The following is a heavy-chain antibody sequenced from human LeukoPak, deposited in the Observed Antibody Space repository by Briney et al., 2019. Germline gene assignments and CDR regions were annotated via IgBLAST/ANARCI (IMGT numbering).Heavy chain of an antibody. CDR2: IWYDGSNK. CDR1: GFTFSSYG. J-gene: IGHJ5*02. Sequence: GGSLRLSCAVSGFTFSSYGMHWVRQAPGKGLEWVAVIWYDGSNKYYADSVKGRFTISRDNSKNTLYLQMNSLRAEDTAVYYCAREGIAAAGLNWFDPWGQGTLVTVSS. CDR3: AREGIAAAGLNWFDP. V-gene: IGHV3-33*01. D-gene: IGHD6-13*01.